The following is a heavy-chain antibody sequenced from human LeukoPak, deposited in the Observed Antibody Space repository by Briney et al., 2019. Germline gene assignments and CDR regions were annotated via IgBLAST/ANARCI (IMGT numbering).Heavy chain of an antibody. D-gene: IGHD5-18*01. J-gene: IGHJ4*02. CDR1: GFTFSSYG. CDR3: SKDPYYSYGPFYFDC. Sequence: GGSLRLSCAASGFTFSSYGMHWVRQAPGKGLGWVAFIRYDGSNKYYADSVKGRFTISRDNSKNTLYLQMNSLRAEDTAVYYCSKDPYYSYGPFYFDCWGQGTLVTVSS. V-gene: IGHV3-30*02. CDR2: IRYDGSNK.